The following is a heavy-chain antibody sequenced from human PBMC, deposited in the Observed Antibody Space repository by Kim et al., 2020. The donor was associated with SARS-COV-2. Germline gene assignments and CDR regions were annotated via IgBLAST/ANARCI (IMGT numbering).Heavy chain of an antibody. Sequence: GGSLRLSCAASGFTFSSYGMHWVRQAPGKGLEWVAVISYDGSNKYYADSVKGRFTISRDNSKNTLYLQMNSLRAEDTAVYYCAKERVAVAPFGYWGQGTLVTVSS. V-gene: IGHV3-30*18. J-gene: IGHJ4*02. CDR3: AKERVAVAPFGY. CDR1: GFTFSSYG. D-gene: IGHD6-19*01. CDR2: ISYDGSNK.